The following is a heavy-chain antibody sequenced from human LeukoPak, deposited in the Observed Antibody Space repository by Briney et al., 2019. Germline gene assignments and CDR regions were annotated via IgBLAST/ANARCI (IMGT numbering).Heavy chain of an antibody. CDR1: GFTFDDYA. V-gene: IGHV3-9*01. Sequence: ALRLSCAASGFTFDDYAMHWVRQAPGKGLEWVSGISWNSGSIGYADSVKGRFTISRGNAKNSLYLQMNSLRAEDTALYYCAKGGGSYYPFDYWGQGTLVTVSS. D-gene: IGHD1-26*01. J-gene: IGHJ4*02. CDR2: ISWNSGSI. CDR3: AKGGGSYYPFDY.